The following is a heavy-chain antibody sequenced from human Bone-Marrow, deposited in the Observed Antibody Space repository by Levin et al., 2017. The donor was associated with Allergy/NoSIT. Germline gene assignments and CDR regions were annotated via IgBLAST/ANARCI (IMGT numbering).Heavy chain of an antibody. D-gene: IGHD2-15*01. Sequence: ASVKVSCKASGFTFTSSAVQWVRQARGQRLEWIGWIVVGSGNTNYAQKFQERVTITRDMSTSTAYMELSSLRSEDTAVYYCAADSQDCSGGSCYSRTDYWGQGTLVTVSS. J-gene: IGHJ4*02. V-gene: IGHV1-58*01. CDR1: GFTFTSSA. CDR2: IVVGSGNT. CDR3: AADSQDCSGGSCYSRTDY.